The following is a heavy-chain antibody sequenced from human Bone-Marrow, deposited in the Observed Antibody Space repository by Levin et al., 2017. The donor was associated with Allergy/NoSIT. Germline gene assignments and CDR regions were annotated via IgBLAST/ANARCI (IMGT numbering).Heavy chain of an antibody. CDR2: IYYSGST. CDR3: ARGGAVTPDNWFDP. D-gene: IGHD4-17*01. J-gene: IGHJ5*02. V-gene: IGHV4-59*08. CDR1: GGSISSYY. Sequence: PSETLSLTCTVSGGSISSYYWSWIRQPPGKGLEWIGYIYYSGSTNYNPSLKSRVTISVDTSKNQFSLKLSSVTAADTAVYYCARGGAVTPDNWFDPWGQGTLVTVSS.